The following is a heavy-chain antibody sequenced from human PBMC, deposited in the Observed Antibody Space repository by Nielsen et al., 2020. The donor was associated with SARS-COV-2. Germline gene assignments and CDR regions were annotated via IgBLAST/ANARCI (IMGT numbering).Heavy chain of an antibody. D-gene: IGHD6-13*01. V-gene: IGHV3-73*01. J-gene: IGHJ4*02. CDR3: ARSTSAAGNDC. Sequence: GGSLRLSCAASGFSFSVSAMHWVRQASGRGLEWVGRIRSKANSFATSYAASVKGGFTISRDDSKNTAYLQMNSLKTEDTAMYYCARSTSAAGNDCWGQGSLVTVSS. CDR1: GFSFSVSA. CDR2: IRSKANSFAT.